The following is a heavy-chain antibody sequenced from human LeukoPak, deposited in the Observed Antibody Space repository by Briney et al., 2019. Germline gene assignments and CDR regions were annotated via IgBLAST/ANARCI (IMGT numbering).Heavy chain of an antibody. V-gene: IGHV3-48*03. CDR1: GFTFSSYE. CDR2: ISSSGSTI. Sequence: PGGSLRLSCAASGFTFSSYEMNWVRQAPGKGLEWVSYISSSGSTIYYADSVKGRFTISRDNAKNSLYLQMNSLRAEDTAVYYCAKENCGGDCRRYYFDYWGQGTLVTVSS. CDR3: AKENCGGDCRRYYFDY. D-gene: IGHD2-21*02. J-gene: IGHJ4*02.